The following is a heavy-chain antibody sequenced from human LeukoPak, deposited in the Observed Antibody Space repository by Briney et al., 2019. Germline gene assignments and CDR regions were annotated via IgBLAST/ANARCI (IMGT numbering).Heavy chain of an antibody. V-gene: IGHV4-39*01. D-gene: IGHD5/OR15-5a*01. CDR1: GDSINNGGFY. CDR3: ARMSPIGDS. CDR2: LYYSGST. J-gene: IGHJ4*02. Sequence: KPSETLSLTCTVSGDSINNGGFYWGWIRQPPGKGLEWIGSLYYSGSTYYNPSLKSRVTISVDTSKNQVSLKVTSVTAADTAVYYCARMSPIGDSWGQGTLVTVSS.